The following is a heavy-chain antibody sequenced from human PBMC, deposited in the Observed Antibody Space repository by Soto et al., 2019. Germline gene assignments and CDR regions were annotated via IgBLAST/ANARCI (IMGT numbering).Heavy chain of an antibody. Sequence: PSETLSLTCAVYGGSFSGYYWSWIRQPPGKGLEWIGEINHRGSTNYNPSLKSRVTISVDTSKNQFSLKLSSVTAADTAVYYCAKLTGASLTTVTTFWWFDPWGQGTLVTVSS. CDR2: INHRGST. J-gene: IGHJ5*02. CDR1: GGSFSGYY. D-gene: IGHD4-17*01. V-gene: IGHV4-34*01. CDR3: AKLTGASLTTVTTFWWFDP.